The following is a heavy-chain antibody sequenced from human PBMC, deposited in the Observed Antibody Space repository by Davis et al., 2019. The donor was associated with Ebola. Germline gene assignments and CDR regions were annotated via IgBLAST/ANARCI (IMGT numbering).Heavy chain of an antibody. CDR2: IIPIFGTA. J-gene: IGHJ4*02. V-gene: IGHV1-69*13. CDR1: GYTFTSYD. CDR3: ARVSELYGVGATHRPFDY. Sequence: SVKVSCKASGYTFTSYDISWVRQAPGQGLEWMGGIIPIFGTANYAQKFQGRVTITADESTSTAYMELSSLRSEDTAVYYCARVSELYGVGATHRPFDYWGQGTLVTVSS. D-gene: IGHD1-26*01.